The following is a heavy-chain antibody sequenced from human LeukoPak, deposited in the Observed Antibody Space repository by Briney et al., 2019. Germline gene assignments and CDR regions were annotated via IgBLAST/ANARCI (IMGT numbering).Heavy chain of an antibody. V-gene: IGHV5-51*01. Sequence: GESLKISSKGSGYSFSCYWIGLGRQMPGKGLGLRGIIYPGDSDNKYSTPLQGQVIISADKSISTAYLLRSRRKDSDTALYYRTRSRGGSCYVDWGQGDLVTAS. J-gene: IGHJ1*01. D-gene: IGHD2-15*01. CDR2: IYPGDSDN. CDR3: TRSRGGSCYVD. CDR1: GYSFSCYW.